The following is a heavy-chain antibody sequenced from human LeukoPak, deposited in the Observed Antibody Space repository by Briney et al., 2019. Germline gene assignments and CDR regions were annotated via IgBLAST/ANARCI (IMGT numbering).Heavy chain of an antibody. D-gene: IGHD3-22*01. CDR3: ARDKDYYYDSSGYPNSGFDY. V-gene: IGHV1-69*04. J-gene: IGHJ4*02. Sequence: ASVKVSCKASGGTFSSYAISWVRQAPGQGLEWMGRIIPILGIANYAQKFQGRVTITADKSTSTAYMELSSLRSEDTAVYYCARDKDYYYDSSGYPNSGFDYWGQGTLVTVSS. CDR2: IIPILGIA. CDR1: GGTFSSYA.